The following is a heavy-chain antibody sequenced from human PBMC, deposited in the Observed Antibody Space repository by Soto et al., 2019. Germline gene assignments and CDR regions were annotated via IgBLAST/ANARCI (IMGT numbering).Heavy chain of an antibody. CDR2: INPNSGET. CDR3: ARETGFLPNLRYCNSPTCPEDY. Sequence: QVQLVQSGAEVKKPGASVKVSCKASGYTFTGYYMHWMRQAPGQGLEWMGWINPNSGETDYAQNVQGWVTMTRDMSISTAYMELSRLKSNDTAVYYCARETGFLPNLRYCNSPTCPEDYWGQGALVTVSS. J-gene: IGHJ4*02. CDR1: GYTFTGYY. V-gene: IGHV1-2*04. D-gene: IGHD2-8*02.